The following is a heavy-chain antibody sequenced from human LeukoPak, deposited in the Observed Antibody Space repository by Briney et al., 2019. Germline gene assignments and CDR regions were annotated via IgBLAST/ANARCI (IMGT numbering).Heavy chain of an antibody. CDR2: ISYDGSNK. J-gene: IGHJ4*02. CDR3: AKDYTARPYYFDY. CDR1: GFTFSSYG. Sequence: GGSLRLSCAASGFTFSSYGMHWVRQAPGKGLEWVAVISYDGSNKYYADSVKGRFTISRDNSKNTLYLQMNSLRAEDTAVYYCAKDYTARPYYFDYWGQGTLVTVSS. V-gene: IGHV3-30*18.